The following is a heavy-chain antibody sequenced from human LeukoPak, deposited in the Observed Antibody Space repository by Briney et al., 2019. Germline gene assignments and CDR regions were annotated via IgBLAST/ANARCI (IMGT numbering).Heavy chain of an antibody. CDR3: ARTAARRFDY. D-gene: IGHD6-6*01. Sequence: ASVKVSCKASGYTFNNHYMYWVRQAPGQGLEWMGVINPSGGSTSYAQKFQGRVTMTRDTSTRTVYMEVNSLRSDDTAVYYCARTAARRFDYWGQGTLVTVSS. J-gene: IGHJ4*02. V-gene: IGHV1-46*02. CDR1: GYTFNNHY. CDR2: INPSGGST.